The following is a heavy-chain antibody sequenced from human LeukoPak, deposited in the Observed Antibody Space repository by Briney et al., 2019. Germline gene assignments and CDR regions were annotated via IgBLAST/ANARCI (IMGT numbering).Heavy chain of an antibody. Sequence: SETLSLTCTVSGGSISSYYWSWIRQPPGKGLEWIGYIYYSGSTNYNPSLKSRVTISVDTSKNQFSLKLSSVTAADMAVYYCARDEGRGYSYGYDYWGQGTLVTVSS. V-gene: IGHV4-59*01. D-gene: IGHD5-18*01. CDR2: IYYSGST. CDR1: GGSISSYY. CDR3: ARDEGRGYSYGYDY. J-gene: IGHJ4*02.